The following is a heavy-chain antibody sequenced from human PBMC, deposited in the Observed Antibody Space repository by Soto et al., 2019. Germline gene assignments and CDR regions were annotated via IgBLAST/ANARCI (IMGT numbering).Heavy chain of an antibody. CDR2: ITHSGST. CDR3: AGSGYDHAFDI. D-gene: IGHD5-12*01. CDR1: GGSFSGYY. V-gene: IGHV4-34*01. J-gene: IGHJ3*02. Sequence: QVQLQQWGAGLLKPSETLSLTCAVYGGSFSGYYWSSIRQPPGKGLEWIGEITHSGSTNYNPSLKSRVTISVDTAKKQFSLKLSSVTAADTAVYYCAGSGYDHAFDIWGQGTMVTVSS.